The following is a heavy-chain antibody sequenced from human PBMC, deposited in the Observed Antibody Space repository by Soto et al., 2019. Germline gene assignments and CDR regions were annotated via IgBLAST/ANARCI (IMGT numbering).Heavy chain of an antibody. CDR3: ARLGDSSGYYSSYYNGMDV. J-gene: IGHJ6*02. CDR2: IYHSGST. CDR1: GGAIGSGGCS. Sequence: SEALSLACAGCGGAIGSGGCSWSWVWQPPGKGLEWIGYIYHSGSTYYNPSLKSRVTISVDRSKNQFSLKLSSVTAADTAVYYCARLGDSSGYYSSYYNGMDVWGQGTTVT. D-gene: IGHD3-22*01. V-gene: IGHV4-30-2*01.